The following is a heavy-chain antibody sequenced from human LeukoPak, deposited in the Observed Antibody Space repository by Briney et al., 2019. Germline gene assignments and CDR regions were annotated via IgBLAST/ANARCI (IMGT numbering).Heavy chain of an antibody. D-gene: IGHD3-10*01. CDR2: INPNSGGT. V-gene: IGHV1-2*02. CDR1: GYTFTGYY. J-gene: IGHJ6*03. Sequence: ASVKVSCKASGYTFTGYYMHWVRQAPGQGLEWMGWINPNSGGTNYAQKFQGRVTMIRDTSISTAYMELSRLRSDDTAVYYCARAPPPTSGSYLSFYYYYYMDVWGKGTTVTISS. CDR3: ARAPPPTSGSYLSFYYYYYMDV.